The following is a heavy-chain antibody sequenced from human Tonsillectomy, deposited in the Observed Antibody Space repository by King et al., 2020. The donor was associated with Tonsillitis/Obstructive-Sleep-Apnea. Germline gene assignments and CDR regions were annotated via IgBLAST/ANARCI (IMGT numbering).Heavy chain of an antibody. CDR1: GYSFTNYW. J-gene: IGHJ6*02. V-gene: IGHV5-51*03. Sequence: VQLVESAAEVKKPGDSLKISCKGSGYSFTNYWIGWVRQMPGKGLEWMGLIYPGETDTRYSTSFQGQVTISADKSISTAYLQWSSLKASDTVFYYYAMNQTPAYYFWGGSEERHYGMDVWGQGTTVTVSS. D-gene: IGHD3-3*01. CDR3: AMNQTPAYYFWGGSEERHYGMDV. CDR2: IYPGETDT.